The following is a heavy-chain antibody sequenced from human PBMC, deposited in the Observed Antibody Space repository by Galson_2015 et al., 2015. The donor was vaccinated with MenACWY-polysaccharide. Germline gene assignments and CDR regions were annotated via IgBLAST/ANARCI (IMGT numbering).Heavy chain of an antibody. CDR2: IKSDGSST. V-gene: IGHV3-74*01. Sequence: SLRLSCAASGFTFSTHWMHWVRQAPGKGLVWVSRIKSDGSSTSYADSVKGRFTISRDNAKNTLHLQMNSLRAEDTAVYYCARGYSGYDWGQGTLVTVSS. CDR3: ARGYSGYD. CDR1: GFTFSTHW. D-gene: IGHD5-12*01. J-gene: IGHJ4*02.